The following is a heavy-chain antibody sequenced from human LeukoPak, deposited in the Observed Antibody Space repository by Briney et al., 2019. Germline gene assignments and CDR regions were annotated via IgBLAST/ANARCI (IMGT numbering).Heavy chain of an antibody. V-gene: IGHV3-74*01. D-gene: IGHD2-21*02. CDR3: ARDGFLGPVTAYLDY. J-gene: IGHJ4*02. Sequence: PGGSLRLSCAASAFTFRSCWMHWVRQGPGKGLEWVGQVKGDGNRANYADSVKGRFTISRDNAKKTVYLQMNSLRAEDTAVYYCARDGFLGPVTAYLDYWGQGTPVTVSS. CDR1: AFTFRSCW. CDR2: VKGDGNRA.